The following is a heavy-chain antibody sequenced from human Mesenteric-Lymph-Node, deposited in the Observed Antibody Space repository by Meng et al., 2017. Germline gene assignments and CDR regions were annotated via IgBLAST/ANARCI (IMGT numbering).Heavy chain of an antibody. J-gene: IGHJ4*02. CDR3: ARGRYGSGNAFDC. Sequence: GESLKISCAASGFTFSSYAMSWVRQAPGKGLEWVSAISGSGGSTYYADSVKGRFTISRDNAKNALFLQMNSLRVEDTAVYYCARGRYGSGNAFDCWGQGTLVTVSS. V-gene: IGHV3-23*01. CDR1: GFTFSSYA. CDR2: ISGSGGST. D-gene: IGHD3-10*01.